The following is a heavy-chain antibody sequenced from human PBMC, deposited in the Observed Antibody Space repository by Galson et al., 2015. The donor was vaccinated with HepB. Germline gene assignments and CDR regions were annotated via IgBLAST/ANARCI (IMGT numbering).Heavy chain of an antibody. CDR3: ARERYGEAVAYLYYYGMDV. J-gene: IGHJ6*02. CDR1: GGSISSGSYY. Sequence: TLSLTCTVSGGSISSGSYYWSWIRQPAGKGLEWIGRIYTSGSTNYNPSLKSRVTISVDTSKNQFSLKLSSVTAADTAVYYCARERYGEAVAYLYYYGMDVWGQGTTVTVSS. D-gene: IGHD6-19*01. CDR2: IYTSGST. V-gene: IGHV4-61*02.